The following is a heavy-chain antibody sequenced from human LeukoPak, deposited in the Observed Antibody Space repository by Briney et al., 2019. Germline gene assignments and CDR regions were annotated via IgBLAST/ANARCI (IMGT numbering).Heavy chain of an antibody. CDR2: ISAYNGNT. Sequence: GASVKVSCKASGYTFTSYGISWVRQAPGQGLEWMGWISAYNGNTNYAQKLQGRVTMTTDTSTSTAYMELRSLRSDDTAVYYCARDRDTLLWFGELLNRHYYGMDVWGQGTTVTVSS. V-gene: IGHV1-18*01. J-gene: IGHJ6*02. CDR1: GYTFTSYG. CDR3: ARDRDTLLWFGELLNRHYYGMDV. D-gene: IGHD3-10*01.